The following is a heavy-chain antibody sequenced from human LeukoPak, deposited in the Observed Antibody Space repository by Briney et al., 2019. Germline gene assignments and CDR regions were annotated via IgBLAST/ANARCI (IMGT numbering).Heavy chain of an antibody. V-gene: IGHV3-53*01. Sequence: GGSLRLSCAASGFTFSSYWMHWVRQAPGKGLVWVSVIYSGGSTYYADSVKGRFTISRYNSKNTLYLQMNSLRAEDTAVYYCAKRSVAARNFDYWGQGTLVTVSS. CDR2: IYSGGST. CDR1: GFTFSSYW. D-gene: IGHD6-6*01. CDR3: AKRSVAARNFDY. J-gene: IGHJ4*02.